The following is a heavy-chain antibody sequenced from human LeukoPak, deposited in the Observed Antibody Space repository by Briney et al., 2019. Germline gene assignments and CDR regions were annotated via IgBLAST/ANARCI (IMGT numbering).Heavy chain of an antibody. D-gene: IGHD3-22*01. CDR1: GFTFSSYA. Sequence: AGGSLRLSCAASGFTFSSYAMSWVRRAPGKGLEWVSAISGSGGSTYYADSVKGRFTISRDNSKNTLYLQMNSLRAEDTAVYYCAKGQLAYYYDSSGYYFPGSDYWGQGTLVTVSS. V-gene: IGHV3-23*01. CDR3: AKGQLAYYYDSSGYYFPGSDY. CDR2: ISGSGGST. J-gene: IGHJ4*02.